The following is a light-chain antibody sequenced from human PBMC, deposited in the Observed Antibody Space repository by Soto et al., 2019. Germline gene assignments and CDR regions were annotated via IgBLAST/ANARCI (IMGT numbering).Light chain of an antibody. J-gene: IGKJ1*01. CDR1: QSITDW. V-gene: IGKV1-5*03. CDR3: QQYNGT. Sequence: DIQMTQSPSTLSASVGDRVTITCRASQSITDWLAWYQQKPGKAPTLLIYRASSLESGVPSRFSGSGYGTQFSLTISSLQPDDFATYYCQQYNGTLGQGTKVDVK. CDR2: RAS.